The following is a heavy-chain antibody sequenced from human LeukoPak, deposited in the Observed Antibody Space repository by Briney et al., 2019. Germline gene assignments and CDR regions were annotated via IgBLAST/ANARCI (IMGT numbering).Heavy chain of an antibody. CDR3: ARDLHYYASGDYYYYYMDV. CDR1: GGSISSYY. Sequence: PSETLSLTXTASGGSISSYYWSWIRQPPGKGVEWIGYIYYSGSTNYNPSLKSRVTISVDTSKNQFSLKLSSVTAADTAVYYCARDLHYYASGDYYYYYMDVWGKGTTVTVSS. J-gene: IGHJ6*03. D-gene: IGHD3-10*01. V-gene: IGHV4-59*01. CDR2: IYYSGST.